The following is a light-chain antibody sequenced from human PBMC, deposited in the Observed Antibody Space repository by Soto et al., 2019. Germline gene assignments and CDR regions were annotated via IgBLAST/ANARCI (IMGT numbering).Light chain of an antibody. V-gene: IGKV3-20*01. CDR1: QSLSNSY. J-gene: IGKJ2*01. CDR2: ASS. CDR3: QQFGISPRT. Sequence: EIVLTQSPGTLSLSPGERATLSCRASQSLSNSYLAWYQQKPGQAPRLLIYASSTRATGIPDRFSGSGSGTDFTLTISRLEPEDFAVYYCQQFGISPRTFGQGTKLEI.